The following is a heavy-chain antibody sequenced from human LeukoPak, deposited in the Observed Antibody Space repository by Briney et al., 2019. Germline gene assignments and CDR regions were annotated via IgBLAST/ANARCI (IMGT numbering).Heavy chain of an antibody. CDR1: DESFSGYY. V-gene: IGHV4-34*01. CDR2: IGHSGST. Sequence: SETLSLTCAVYDESFSGYYCSWIRQPPRKGLEWIGEIGHSGSTNYNPSLQSRVTISVDTSKNQFSLKVSSVSAADTAVYYCARGNRPYGEHEAFDIWGHGTTVTVSP. J-gene: IGHJ3*02. CDR3: ARGNRPYGEHEAFDI. D-gene: IGHD3-10*01.